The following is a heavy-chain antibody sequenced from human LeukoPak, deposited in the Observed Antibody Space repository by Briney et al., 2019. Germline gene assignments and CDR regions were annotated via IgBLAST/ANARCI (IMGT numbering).Heavy chain of an antibody. CDR3: ATTITMIVVDAGFDY. D-gene: IGHD3-22*01. CDR1: GYTFTSYG. CDR2: INPNSGGT. Sequence: GASVKVSCKASGYTFTSYGISWVRQAPGQGLEWMGWINPNSGGTNYAQKFQGRVTMTRDTSISTAYMELSRLRSDDTAVYYCATTITMIVVDAGFDYWGQGTLVTVSS. J-gene: IGHJ4*02. V-gene: IGHV1-2*02.